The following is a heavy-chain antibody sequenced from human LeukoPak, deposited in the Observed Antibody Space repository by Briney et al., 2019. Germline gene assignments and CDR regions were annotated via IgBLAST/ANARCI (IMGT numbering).Heavy chain of an antibody. D-gene: IGHD3-9*01. CDR3: TTTLRYFDLGSLLD. Sequence: GGSLRLSCAASGFTFSNAWMSWVRQAPGEGLEWVGRIKSKTDGGTTDYAAPVKGRFTISRDDSKNTPCLQMNSLKTEDAAVYYCTTTLRYFDLGSLLDWGQGTLVTVSS. CDR2: IKSKTDGGTT. J-gene: IGHJ4*02. V-gene: IGHV3-15*01. CDR1: GFTFSNAW.